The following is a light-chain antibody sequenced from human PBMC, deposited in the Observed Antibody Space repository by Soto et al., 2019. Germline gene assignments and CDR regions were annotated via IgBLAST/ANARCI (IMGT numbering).Light chain of an antibody. Sequence: SALTQPASFSWTPGHSITISCPGTSSDVGIYNYVSWYQQHPGKAPKLMIYDVTNRPSGVSNRFSGSKSGNTASLTISGLQTEDEADYYCSSFKSSNTYVFGTGTKVTVL. CDR1: SSDVGIYNY. J-gene: IGLJ1*01. CDR2: DVT. CDR3: SSFKSSNTYV. V-gene: IGLV2-14*03.